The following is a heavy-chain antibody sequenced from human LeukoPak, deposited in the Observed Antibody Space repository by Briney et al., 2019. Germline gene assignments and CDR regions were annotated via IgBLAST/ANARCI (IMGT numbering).Heavy chain of an antibody. CDR2: ISSSSSYI. J-gene: IGHJ4*02. Sequence: GGSLRLSCAASRFTFSSYSMNWVRQAPGKGLEWVSSISSSSSYIYYADSVKGRFTISRDNAKNLLYLQMNSLRAEDTAVYYCARAGFVGGFDYWGQGTLVTVSS. D-gene: IGHD3-10*01. CDR3: ARAGFVGGFDY. CDR1: RFTFSSYS. V-gene: IGHV3-21*01.